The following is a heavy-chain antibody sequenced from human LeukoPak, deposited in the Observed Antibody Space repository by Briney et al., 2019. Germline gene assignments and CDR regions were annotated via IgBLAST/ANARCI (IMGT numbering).Heavy chain of an antibody. CDR2: IYPVDSDT. V-gene: IGHV5-51*01. CDR3: ARRQYGDYSFDY. J-gene: IGHJ4*02. Sequence: GEPLKISCKGSGYSFTSYWIGWVRQLPGKGLEWMGIIYPVDSDTRYSPSFQGQVTISADKSISTAHLQWSSLKASDTALYYCARRQYGDYSFDYWGQGTLVTVSS. CDR1: GYSFTSYW. D-gene: IGHD4-11*01.